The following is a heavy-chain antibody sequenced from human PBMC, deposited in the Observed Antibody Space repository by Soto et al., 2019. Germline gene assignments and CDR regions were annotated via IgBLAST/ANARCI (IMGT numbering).Heavy chain of an antibody. CDR2: ISYDGSNK. V-gene: IGHV3-30-3*01. J-gene: IGHJ6*02. Sequence: PGGSLRLSCAASGFTFSSYAMHWVRQAPGKGLEWVAVISYDGSNKYYADSVKGRFTISRDNSKNTLYLQMNSLRAEDTAVYYCARTGWDYYYGMDVWGQGTTVTVSS. D-gene: IGHD2-15*01. CDR3: ARTGWDYYYGMDV. CDR1: GFTFSSYA.